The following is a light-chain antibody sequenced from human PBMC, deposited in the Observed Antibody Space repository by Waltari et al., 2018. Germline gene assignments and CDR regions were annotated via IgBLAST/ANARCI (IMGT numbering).Light chain of an antibody. V-gene: IGKV3-20*01. CDR3: QHYVRLPVS. J-gene: IGKJ1*01. CDR1: QSVSRS. Sequence: EIVLTQSPGTLSLSTGERATLPCRASQSVSRSFAWYQQKPGQAPRLLIYGASSMATGVPDRFSGRGSGTDFSLTISRLEPEDFAVYYCQHYVRLPVSFGQGTKVEIK. CDR2: GAS.